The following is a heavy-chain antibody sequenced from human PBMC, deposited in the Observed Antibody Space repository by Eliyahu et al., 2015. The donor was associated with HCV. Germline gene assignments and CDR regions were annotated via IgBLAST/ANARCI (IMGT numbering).Heavy chain of an antibody. CDR3: AKDYPREIF. CDR1: GFTLSTYP. J-gene: IGHJ4*02. V-gene: IGHV3-23*01. CDR2: ISPNGDYT. Sequence: EVQLLQSGGGLVQPGGSLRLSCAASGFTLSTYPMTWVRQAPGKGLEWVSSISPNGDYTVYADSVKGRFTISRDNSKSTLSLQMNSLRAEDTAVYYCAKDYPREIFWGQGTLVTVSS.